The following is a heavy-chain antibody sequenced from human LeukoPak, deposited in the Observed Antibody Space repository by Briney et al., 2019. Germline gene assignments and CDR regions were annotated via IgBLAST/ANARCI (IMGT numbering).Heavy chain of an antibody. V-gene: IGHV3-11*01. D-gene: IGHD4-17*01. CDR3: ARGRDYGDLRGRIIDY. CDR1: GFTFSDYY. J-gene: IGHJ4*02. Sequence: PGGSLRLSCAASGFTFSDYYMSWIRQAPGKGLEWVSYIGRAGVTIYYVDSVKGRFTISRDNAKNSLYLQMNSLRAEDTAVYYCARGRDYGDLRGRIIDYWGQGTLVTVSS. CDR2: IGRAGVTI.